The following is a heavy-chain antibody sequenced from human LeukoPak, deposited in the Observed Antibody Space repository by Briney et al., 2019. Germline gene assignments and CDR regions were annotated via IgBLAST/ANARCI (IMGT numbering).Heavy chain of an antibody. J-gene: IGHJ4*02. CDR3: ARGGYDSSGYYFYFDY. D-gene: IGHD3-22*01. V-gene: IGHV1-69*05. Sequence: ASVKVSCKASGGTFSSYAISWVRQAPGQGLEWMGGIIPIFGTANYAQKFQGRVTITTDESTSTAYMELSSLRSEDTAVYYCARGGYDSSGYYFYFDYWVQGTLVTVSS. CDR1: GGTFSSYA. CDR2: IIPIFGTA.